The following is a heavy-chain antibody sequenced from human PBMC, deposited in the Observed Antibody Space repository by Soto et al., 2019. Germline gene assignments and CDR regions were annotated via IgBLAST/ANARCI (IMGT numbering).Heavy chain of an antibody. CDR3: ASYYGKSGPRDFDV. J-gene: IGHJ3*01. V-gene: IGHV4-30-2*05. Sequence: SETLSLTCAVSGGSISSGGYSWSWIRQPPGKGLEWIGYIYHSGSTYYNPSLKSRVTMSVDTSKNQFSLKLSSVTAADTAVYYCASYYGKSGPRDFDVWGQGTMVTVSS. CDR2: IYHSGST. D-gene: IGHD3-10*01. CDR1: GGSISSGGYS.